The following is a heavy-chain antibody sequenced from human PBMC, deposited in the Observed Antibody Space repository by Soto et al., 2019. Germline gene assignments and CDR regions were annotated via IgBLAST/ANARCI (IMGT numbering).Heavy chain of an antibody. Sequence: ASVKVSCKASRGTFSSYAISWVRQAPGQGLEWMGGIIPIFGTANYAQKFQGRVTSTADESTSTAYMELSSLRSEDTAVYYCARDPRGYSYGHFDYWGQGTLVTVSS. CDR1: RGTFSSYA. CDR2: IIPIFGTA. J-gene: IGHJ4*02. CDR3: ARDPRGYSYGHFDY. V-gene: IGHV1-69*13. D-gene: IGHD5-18*01.